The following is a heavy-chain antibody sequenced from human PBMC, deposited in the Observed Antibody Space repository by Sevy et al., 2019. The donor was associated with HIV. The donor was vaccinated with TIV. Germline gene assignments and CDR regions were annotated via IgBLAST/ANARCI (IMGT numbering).Heavy chain of an antibody. V-gene: IGHV4-30-2*06. CDR3: ARAGWFGEFFDAFDI. Sequence: SETLSLTCAVSGGSMSSGDYSWSWIRQSPGKGLEWVGYIYHSGSTYHNPSLKSRVNLSIDRSKNQFSLKVSSVTAADTAVYYCARAGWFGEFFDAFDIWGRGTMVTVSS. CDR2: IYHSGST. CDR1: GGSMSSGDYS. J-gene: IGHJ3*02. D-gene: IGHD3-10*01.